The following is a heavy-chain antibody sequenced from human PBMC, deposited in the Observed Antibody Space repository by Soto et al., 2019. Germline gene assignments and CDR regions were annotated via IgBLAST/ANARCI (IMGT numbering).Heavy chain of an antibody. CDR3: ATSTGRGFDY. J-gene: IGHJ4*02. V-gene: IGHV5-51*01. Sequence: GESLKISCKASGYSFTSHWIGWVRQMPGKGLEWMAIFYPGDSDTKYSPSFQGHVSISADKSISTVYLQWGSLRAPDTAIYYCATSTGRGFDYWGQGTLVTVSS. CDR1: GYSFTSHW. CDR2: FYPGDSDT. D-gene: IGHD1-26*01.